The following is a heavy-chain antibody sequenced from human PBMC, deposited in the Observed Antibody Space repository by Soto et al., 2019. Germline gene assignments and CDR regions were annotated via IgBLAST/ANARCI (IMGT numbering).Heavy chain of an antibody. J-gene: IGHJ5*02. Sequence: SETLSLTCTVSGGSISSGGYYWSWIRQHPGKGLEWIGYIYYSGSTYYNPSLKSRVTISVDTSKNQFSLKLSSVAAADTAVYYCARDDNGDNRRAFDPRGQGTLVTVSS. CDR3: ARDDNGDNRRAFDP. CDR1: GGSISSGGYY. CDR2: IYYSGST. D-gene: IGHD4-17*01. V-gene: IGHV4-31*03.